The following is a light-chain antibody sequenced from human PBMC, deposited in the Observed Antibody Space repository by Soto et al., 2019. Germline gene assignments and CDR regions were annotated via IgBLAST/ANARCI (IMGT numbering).Light chain of an antibody. V-gene: IGKV3-15*01. CDR2: GAS. CDR3: QQYFRWPPWT. J-gene: IGKJ1*01. Sequence: EVLMTQSPATLSVSPGGRVTLSCRASLSVSSDLAWYQQKPGQAPTLLIYGASIRATGVPARFSGSGSGTDFTLTIDSLQSEDVADYYCQQYFRWPPWTFGQGTKVEI. CDR1: LSVSSD.